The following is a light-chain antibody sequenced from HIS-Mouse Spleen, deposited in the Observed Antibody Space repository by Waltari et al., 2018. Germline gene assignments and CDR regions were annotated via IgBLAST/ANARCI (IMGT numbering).Light chain of an antibody. CDR2: DVS. CDR1: SSDVGGYNY. V-gene: IGLV2-14*03. Sequence: QSALTQPASVSGSPGQSITISCTGTSSDVGGYNYVSWYQQHPGKAPKLMIYDVSNRASGVSKRVSGAKAGNTASLTISGLQAEDEADYYCSSYTSSSFNVVFGGGTKLTVL. CDR3: SSYTSSSFNVV. J-gene: IGLJ2*01.